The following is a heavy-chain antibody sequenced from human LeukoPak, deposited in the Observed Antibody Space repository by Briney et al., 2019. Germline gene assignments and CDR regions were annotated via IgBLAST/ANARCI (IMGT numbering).Heavy chain of an antibody. V-gene: IGHV3-33*01. CDR2: IWYDGSNK. CDR1: GFTFGSYG. Sequence: PGGSLRLSCAASGFTFGSYGMHWVRQAPGKGLEWVAVIWYDGSNKYYADSVKGRFTISRDNSKNTLYLQMNSLRAEDTAVYYCARGGLGIGDFDIWGQGTMVTVSS. D-gene: IGHD7-27*01. J-gene: IGHJ3*02. CDR3: ARGGLGIGDFDI.